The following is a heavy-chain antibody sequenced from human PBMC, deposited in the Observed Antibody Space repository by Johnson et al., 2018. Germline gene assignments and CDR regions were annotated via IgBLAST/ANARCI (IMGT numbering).Heavy chain of an antibody. Sequence: QVQLQESGGAVVQPGRSXRLSCEVSGFTISNYAMHWVRQAPGKGLEWVAVISYEGSVKYYADSVKGRFTVSRDNLKNLVSLQMRSLRHEDTAVYYWARVFPVTDYYYYAMDVWGQGTTVTVSS. CDR1: GFTISNYA. D-gene: IGHD4-17*01. CDR2: ISYEGSVK. V-gene: IGHV3-30*03. J-gene: IGHJ6*02. CDR3: ARVFPVTDYYYYAMDV.